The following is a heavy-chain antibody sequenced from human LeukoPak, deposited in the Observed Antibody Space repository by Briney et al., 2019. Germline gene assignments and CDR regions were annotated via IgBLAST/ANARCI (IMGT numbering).Heavy chain of an antibody. V-gene: IGHV3-11*01. CDR3: ARVMTYYYDSSGYSDY. Sequence: PGGSLRLSCAASGFTFSDYYMSWIRQAPGKGLEWGSYISSSGSTIYYADSVKGRFTISRDNAKNSLYLQMNSLRAEDTAVYYCARVMTYYYDSSGYSDYWGQGTLVTVSS. CDR1: GFTFSDYY. CDR2: ISSSGSTI. D-gene: IGHD3-22*01. J-gene: IGHJ4*02.